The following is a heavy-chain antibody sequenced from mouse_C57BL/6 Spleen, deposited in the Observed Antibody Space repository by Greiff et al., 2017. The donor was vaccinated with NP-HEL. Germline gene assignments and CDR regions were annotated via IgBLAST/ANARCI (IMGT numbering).Heavy chain of an antibody. CDR2: IWRGGST. Sequence: QVQLQQSGPGLVQPSQSLSITCTVSGFSLTSYGVHWVRQSPGKGLEWLGVIWRGGSTDYNAAFMSRLSITKDNSKSQVFFKMNSLQADDTAIYYCAKNGNGYDVYAMDYWGQGTSVTVSS. CDR1: GFSLTSYG. D-gene: IGHD2-2*01. V-gene: IGHV2-5*01. CDR3: AKNGNGYDVYAMDY. J-gene: IGHJ4*01.